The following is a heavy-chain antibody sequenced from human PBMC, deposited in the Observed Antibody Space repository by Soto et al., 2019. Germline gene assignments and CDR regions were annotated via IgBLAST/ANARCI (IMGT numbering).Heavy chain of an antibody. D-gene: IGHD5-12*01. V-gene: IGHV5-51*01. CDR3: ARVQMATLYLDY. CDR2: IYPSDSDT. J-gene: IGHJ4*02. Sequence: PXECLKISGKGFGYNLAGYWIAWVRQMPGKGLELMGIIYPSDSDTRYRPSFQGQVTISADKSISSAYLQWSSLRASDTAMYYCARVQMATLYLDYWGQGSLVTVSS. CDR1: GYNLAGYW.